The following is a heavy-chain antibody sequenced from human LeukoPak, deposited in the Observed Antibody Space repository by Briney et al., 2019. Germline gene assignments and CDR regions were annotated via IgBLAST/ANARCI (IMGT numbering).Heavy chain of an antibody. CDR1: GFTFSSYW. Sequence: GGSPRLSCAASGFTFSSYWMSWVTQAPGKGLEWVANIKQDGREKYYVDSVKGRFTISRDNAKNSLYLQMNSLRAEDAAVYYCARDVDTAIFDYWGQGTLVTVSS. CDR2: IKQDGREK. V-gene: IGHV3-7*05. CDR3: ARDVDTAIFDY. J-gene: IGHJ4*02. D-gene: IGHD5-18*01.